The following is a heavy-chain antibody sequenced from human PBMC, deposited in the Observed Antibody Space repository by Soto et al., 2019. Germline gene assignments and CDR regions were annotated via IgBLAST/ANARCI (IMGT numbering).Heavy chain of an antibody. Sequence: ASVKVSCKASGYTFTSYVMHWVRQAPGQRLEWMGWISAVNGNTKYAQKFQGRVTITTDTSTSTAYMELRSLRFDDTGVYYCARDAGGGSYLAYWGQGTLVTVSS. V-gene: IGHV1-3*01. CDR1: GYTFTSYV. CDR2: ISAVNGNT. D-gene: IGHD1-26*01. CDR3: ARDAGGGSYLAY. J-gene: IGHJ4*02.